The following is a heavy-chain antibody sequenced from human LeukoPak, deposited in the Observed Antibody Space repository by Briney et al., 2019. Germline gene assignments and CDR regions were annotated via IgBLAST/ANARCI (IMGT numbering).Heavy chain of an antibody. CDR3: AKAYSGYDADWYFDL. J-gene: IGHJ2*01. CDR1: GFTFSSYA. CDR2: ISGSGGST. Sequence: PGGSLRLSCAASGFTFSSYAMSWVRQAPGKGLEWVSAISGSGGSTCYADSVKGRFTISRDNSKNTLYLQMNCLRAEDTAVYYCAKAYSGYDADWYFDLWGRGTLVTVSS. V-gene: IGHV3-23*01. D-gene: IGHD5-12*01.